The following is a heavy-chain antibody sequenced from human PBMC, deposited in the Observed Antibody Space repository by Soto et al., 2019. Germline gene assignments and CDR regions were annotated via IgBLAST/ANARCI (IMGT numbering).Heavy chain of an antibody. D-gene: IGHD4-17*01. CDR1: GYTFTSYY. J-gene: IGHJ3*02. Sequence: ASVKVSCKASGYTFTSYYMHWVRQAPGEGLEWMGIINPSGGSTSYAQKFQGRVTMTRDTSTSTVYMELSSLRSEDTAVYYCASFALDYGDYAGSNDAFDIWGQGTMVTV. V-gene: IGHV1-46*01. CDR2: INPSGGST. CDR3: ASFALDYGDYAGSNDAFDI.